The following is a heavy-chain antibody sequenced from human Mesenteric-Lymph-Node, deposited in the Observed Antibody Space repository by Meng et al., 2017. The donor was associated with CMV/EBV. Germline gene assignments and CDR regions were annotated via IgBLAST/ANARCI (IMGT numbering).Heavy chain of an antibody. V-gene: IGHV3-21*01. Sequence: CAASGFTFSSYSMNWVRQAPGKGLEWVSSISSSSSYIYYADSVKGRFTISRDNAKNSLYLQMNSLRAEDTAVYYCARLGRWLQLLDYWGQGTLVTVSS. CDR3: ARLGRWLQLLDY. J-gene: IGHJ4*02. CDR2: ISSSSSYI. CDR1: GFTFSSYS. D-gene: IGHD5-24*01.